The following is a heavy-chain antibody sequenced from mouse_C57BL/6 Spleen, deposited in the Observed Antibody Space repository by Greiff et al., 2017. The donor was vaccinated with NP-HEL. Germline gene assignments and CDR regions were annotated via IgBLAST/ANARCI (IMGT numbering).Heavy chain of an antibody. D-gene: IGHD2-4*01. CDR3: ARRYDYYFDY. CDR1: GYAFSSSW. V-gene: IGHV1-82*01. Sequence: VKLQESGPELVKPGASVKISCKASGYAFSSSWMNWVKQRPGKGLEWIGRIYPGDGDTNYNGKFKGKATLTADKSSSTAYMQLSSLTSEDSAVYFCARRYDYYFDYWGQGTTLTVSS. J-gene: IGHJ2*01. CDR2: IYPGDGDT.